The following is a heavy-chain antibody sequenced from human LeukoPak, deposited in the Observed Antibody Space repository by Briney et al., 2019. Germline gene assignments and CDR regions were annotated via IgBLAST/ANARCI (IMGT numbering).Heavy chain of an antibody. V-gene: IGHV3-33*08. CDR3: ARAFYSGSRPSGAFDI. J-gene: IGHJ3*02. CDR2: IWHDGSNK. D-gene: IGHD1-26*01. CDR1: GFTFSAYW. Sequence: GGSLRLSGAASGFTFSAYWLSWFGQAPGKGLEWVAVIWHDGSNKYYADSVKGRFTISRDNSKNTLYLQMNSLRAEDTAVYYCARAFYSGSRPSGAFDIWGQGTMVTVSS.